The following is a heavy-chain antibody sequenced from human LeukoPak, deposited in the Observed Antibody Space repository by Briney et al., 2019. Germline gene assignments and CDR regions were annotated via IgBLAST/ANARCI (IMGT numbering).Heavy chain of an antibody. V-gene: IGHV4-34*01. D-gene: IGHD6-19*01. CDR1: GGSFSGYY. CDR3: ARDLGHSSGAGNWFDP. J-gene: IGHJ5*02. CDR2: INHSGST. Sequence: SETLSLTCAVYGGSFSGYYWSWIRQPPGKGLEWIGEINHSGSTNYNPSLKSRVTISVDTSKNQFSLKLSSVTAADTAVYYCARDLGHSSGAGNWFDPWGQGTLVTVSS.